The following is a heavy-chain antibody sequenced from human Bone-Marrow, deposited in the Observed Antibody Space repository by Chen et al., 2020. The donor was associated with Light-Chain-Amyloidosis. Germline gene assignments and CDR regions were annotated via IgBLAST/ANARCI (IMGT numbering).Heavy chain of an antibody. Sequence: EVQLLESGGGLVQPGGSLRLSCAASGFTFSSYAMSWVRQAPGKGLEWVSGISGSGGSTYYADSVKGRFTISRDNAKNSLYLQMNSLRAEDTAVYYCAGSWRELLVSPYYYMDVWGKGTTVTVSS. CDR1: GFTFSSYA. CDR3: AGSWRELLVSPYYYMDV. CDR2: ISGSGGST. J-gene: IGHJ6*03. D-gene: IGHD1-26*01. V-gene: IGHV3-23*01.